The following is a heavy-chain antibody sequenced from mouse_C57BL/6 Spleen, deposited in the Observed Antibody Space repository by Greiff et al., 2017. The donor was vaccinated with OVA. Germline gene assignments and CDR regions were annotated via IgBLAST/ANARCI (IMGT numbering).Heavy chain of an antibody. Sequence: VQLVESGAELVKPGASVKLSCKASGYTFTEYTIHWVKQRSGQGLEWIGWFYTGSGSIKYNEKFKDKATLTADKSSSTVYMELSRLTSEDSAVYVCARHEVTTVVATADFDYWGQGTTLTVSS. D-gene: IGHD1-1*01. CDR3: ARHEVTTVVATADFDY. CDR1: GYTFTEYT. CDR2: FYTGSGSI. J-gene: IGHJ2*01. V-gene: IGHV1-62-2*01.